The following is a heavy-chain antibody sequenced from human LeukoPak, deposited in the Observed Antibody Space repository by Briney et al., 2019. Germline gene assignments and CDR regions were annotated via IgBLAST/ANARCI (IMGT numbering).Heavy chain of an antibody. Sequence: SGTLSLTCTVSGGSIRSGSNYWAWIRQPPGKGLEWVGSIYYSGSTYYNPSREHRVTISIDTSKNHSSLRLSSLSAAAPSGYFCAKRDDSGGNLVDFWSHGALVPVS. CDR2: IYYSGST. CDR1: GGSIRSGSNY. CDR3: AKRDDSGGNLVDF. D-gene: IGHD3-22*01. V-gene: IGHV4-39*02. J-gene: IGHJ4*03.